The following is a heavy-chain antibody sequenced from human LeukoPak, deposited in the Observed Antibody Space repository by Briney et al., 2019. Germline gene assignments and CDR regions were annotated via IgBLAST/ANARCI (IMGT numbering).Heavy chain of an antibody. Sequence: GGSLRLSCAASRFTFSSYSMNWVRQAPGKGLEWVANIKQDGSEKYYVDSVKGRFTISRDNAKNSLYLQMNSLRAEDTAVYYCARRWIGSSWYGNDAFDIWGQGTMVTVSS. V-gene: IGHV3-7*01. J-gene: IGHJ3*02. CDR2: IKQDGSEK. CDR1: RFTFSSYS. CDR3: ARRWIGSSWYGNDAFDI. D-gene: IGHD6-13*01.